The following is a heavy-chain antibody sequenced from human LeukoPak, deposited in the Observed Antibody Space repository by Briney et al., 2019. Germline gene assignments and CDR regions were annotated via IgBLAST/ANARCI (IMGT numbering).Heavy chain of an antibody. CDR2: ISSSGSTI. CDR3: ARRGGGYYAWAFDI. CDR1: GFTFSDYY. V-gene: IGHV3-11*01. Sequence: GGSLRLSCAASGFTFSDYYMSWIRQAPGKGLEWVSYISSSGSTIYYAASVKGRFTISSDNAKNSLYLQMNSLRAEDTAVYYCARRGGGYYAWAFDIWGQGTMVTVSS. J-gene: IGHJ3*02. D-gene: IGHD3-22*01.